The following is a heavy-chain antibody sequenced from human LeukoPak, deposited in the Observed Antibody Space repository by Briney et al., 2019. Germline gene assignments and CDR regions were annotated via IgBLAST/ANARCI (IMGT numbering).Heavy chain of an antibody. J-gene: IGHJ3*02. V-gene: IGHV4-31*03. D-gene: IGHD1-7*01. Sequence: SETLSLTCTVSGGSVSSGSDYWSWIRQHPGKGLEWIGYIYYSGSTYYNPSLKSRVTISVDTSKNQFSLKLSSVTAADTAVYYCARRQELLSAFDIWGQGTMVTVSS. CDR3: ARRQELLSAFDI. CDR2: IYYSGST. CDR1: GGSVSSGSDY.